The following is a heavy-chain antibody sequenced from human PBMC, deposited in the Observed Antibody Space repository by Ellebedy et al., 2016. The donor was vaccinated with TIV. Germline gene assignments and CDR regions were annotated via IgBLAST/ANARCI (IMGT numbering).Heavy chain of an antibody. CDR3: ARGHGSGSYWFDP. CDR2: MYYSGST. CDR1: GGSINGSNYY. Sequence: MPSETLSLTCTVSGGSINGSNYYWGWIRQSPGKGLVWIGSMYYSGSTYNNPSLKGRITISVETSKNQFSLKLTSVTAAETAVYYCARGHGSGSYWFDPWGQGTPVTVSS. J-gene: IGHJ5*02. D-gene: IGHD1-26*01. V-gene: IGHV4-39*07.